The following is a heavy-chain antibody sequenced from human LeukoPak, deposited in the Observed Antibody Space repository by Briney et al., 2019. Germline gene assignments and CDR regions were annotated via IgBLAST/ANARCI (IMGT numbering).Heavy chain of an antibody. CDR1: GFTFSSYG. J-gene: IGHJ4*02. V-gene: IGHV3-30*18. D-gene: IGHD6-19*01. Sequence: PGRSLRLSCAASGFTFSSYGMHWVRQAPGKGLEWVAVISYDGSNKYYADSVEGRFTISRDNSKNTLYLQMNSLRAEDTAVYYCAKGLAVAADYWGQGTLVTVSS. CDR2: ISYDGSNK. CDR3: AKGLAVAADY.